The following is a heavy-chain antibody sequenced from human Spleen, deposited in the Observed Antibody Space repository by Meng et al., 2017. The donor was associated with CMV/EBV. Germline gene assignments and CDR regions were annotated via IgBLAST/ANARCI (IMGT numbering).Heavy chain of an antibody. V-gene: IGHV3-21*04. Sequence: GESLKISCAASGFTFSSYSMNWVRQAPGKGLEWVSSISSSSSYIYYADSVKGRFTISRDNAKNSLYLQMNSLRAEDTAVYYCAKVVVPAAGYYYGMDVWGQGTTVTVSS. J-gene: IGHJ6*02. D-gene: IGHD2-2*01. CDR1: GFTFSSYS. CDR2: ISSSSSYI. CDR3: AKVVVPAAGYYYGMDV.